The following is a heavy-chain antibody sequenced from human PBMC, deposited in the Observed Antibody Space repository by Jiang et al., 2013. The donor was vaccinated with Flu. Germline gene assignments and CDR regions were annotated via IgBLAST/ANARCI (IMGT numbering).Heavy chain of an antibody. J-gene: IGHJ4*02. Sequence: PGKGLEWVSTISVYGDNTYIQTPWRADSPYSRDNSRNMVHLQVDSLRAEDTATYFCAREVGGGELALDYWGQGALVTVSS. CDR3: AREVGGGELALDY. V-gene: IGHV3-23*01. CDR2: ISVYGDNT. D-gene: IGHD1-7*01.